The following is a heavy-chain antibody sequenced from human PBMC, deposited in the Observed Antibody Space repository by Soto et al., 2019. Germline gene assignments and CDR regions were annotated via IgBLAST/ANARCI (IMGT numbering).Heavy chain of an antibody. D-gene: IGHD4-17*01. CDR3: ASEYDYGDLNYYYYGMDV. J-gene: IGHJ6*02. V-gene: IGHV3-48*02. CDR2: ISGSSSTI. Sequence: GGSLRLSCAASGFTFSSYSMNWVRQAPGKGLEWVSYISGSSSTIYYADSVKGRFTISRDNAKNSLYLQMNSLRDEDTAVYYCASEYDYGDLNYYYYGMDVWGQGTTVTVS. CDR1: GFTFSSYS.